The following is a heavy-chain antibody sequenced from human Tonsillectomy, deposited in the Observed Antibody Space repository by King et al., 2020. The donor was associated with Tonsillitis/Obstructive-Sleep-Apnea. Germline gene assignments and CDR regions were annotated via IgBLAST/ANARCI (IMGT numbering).Heavy chain of an antibody. CDR2: IGTAGDT. Sequence: VQLVESGGGLVQPGGSLRLSCAASGFTFSSYDIHWVRQPTGKGLEWVSAIGTAGDTYYPDSVKGRFTVSRENAKNSLYLQMNSLRAGDTAVYYCASAISDYYFRTGNIGVGGFDIWGHGTVVTVSS. V-gene: IGHV3-13*01. J-gene: IGHJ3*02. D-gene: IGHD3-3*01. CDR1: GFTFSSYD. CDR3: ASAISDYYFRTGNIGVGGFDI.